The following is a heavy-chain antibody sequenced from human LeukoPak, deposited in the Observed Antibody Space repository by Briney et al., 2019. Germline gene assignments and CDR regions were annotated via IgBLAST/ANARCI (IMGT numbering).Heavy chain of an antibody. V-gene: IGHV3-23*01. CDR3: ATNSPGIAAAGLDY. Sequence: QSGGSLRLSCAASGFTFSSYAMSWVRQAPGKGLEWVSAISGSGGSTYYADSVKGRFTISRDNSKNTLYLQMNSLRAEDTAVYYCATNSPGIAAAGLDYWGQGTLVTVSS. D-gene: IGHD6-13*01. CDR2: ISGSGGST. J-gene: IGHJ4*02. CDR1: GFTFSSYA.